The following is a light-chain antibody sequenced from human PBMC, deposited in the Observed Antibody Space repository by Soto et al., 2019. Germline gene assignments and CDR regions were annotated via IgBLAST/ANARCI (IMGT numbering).Light chain of an antibody. CDR2: WAS. V-gene: IGKV4-1*01. CDR3: QQYYSTPYT. CDR1: QSVLYSSNNENY. Sequence: DIVMTQSPDSLAVSLGEKATINCKSSQSVLYSSNNENYLAWYQQKPGQSPKLLIYWASTRDSGVPDRFSGSGSGTDFTLTISSLQAEDVAVYYCQQYYSTPYTFGKGTKVDIK. J-gene: IGKJ2*01.